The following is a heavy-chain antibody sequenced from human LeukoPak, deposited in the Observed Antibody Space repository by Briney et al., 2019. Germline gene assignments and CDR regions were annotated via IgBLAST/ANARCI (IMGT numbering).Heavy chain of an antibody. J-gene: IGHJ4*02. Sequence: SETLSLTCTVSGGSLSRFYWAWIRQPAGRGLEWIGRIHSGGTTNYNPSLESRLTFSLDTSQNQFSLKLSSVTAADTAAYYCARQSAYSSSSPFDYWGQGTLVTVSS. CDR3: ARQSAYSSSSPFDY. CDR1: GGSLSRFY. CDR2: IHSGGTT. D-gene: IGHD6-6*01. V-gene: IGHV4-4*07.